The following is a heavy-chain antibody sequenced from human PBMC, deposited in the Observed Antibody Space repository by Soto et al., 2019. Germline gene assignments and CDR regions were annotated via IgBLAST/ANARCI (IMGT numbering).Heavy chain of an antibody. J-gene: IGHJ4*02. Sequence: PSETLSLTCTVSGGSISNHYWSWIRQPAGKGLQWIGRIYTSGSTDYNPSLKSRVTISIDTSKNQFSLKVTSMTAADTAVYYCARERREEIHDGYDIDYWGQGTLVTVSS. V-gene: IGHV4-4*07. CDR2: IYTSGST. CDR1: GGSISNHY. D-gene: IGHD5-12*01. CDR3: ARERREEIHDGYDIDY.